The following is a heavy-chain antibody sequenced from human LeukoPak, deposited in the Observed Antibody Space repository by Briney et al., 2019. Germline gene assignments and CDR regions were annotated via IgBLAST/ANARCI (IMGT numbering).Heavy chain of an antibody. V-gene: IGHV3-43D*04. CDR2: ISWDGGST. CDR3: ARAAAGPYYYYYYGVDV. D-gene: IGHD6-13*01. J-gene: IGHJ6*04. Sequence: GGSLRLSCAASGFTFDDYAMHWVRQAPGKGLEWVSLISWDGGSTYYADSVKGRFTISRDNSKNSLYLQMNSLRAENTDLYYCARAAAGPYYYYYYGVDVWGKGTTVTVSS. CDR1: GFTFDDYA.